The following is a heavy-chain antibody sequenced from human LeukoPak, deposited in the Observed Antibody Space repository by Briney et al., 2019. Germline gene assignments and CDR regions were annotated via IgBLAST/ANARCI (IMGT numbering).Heavy chain of an antibody. Sequence: LRLSCAASGFTVSSNYMSWIRQHPGKGLEWIGYIYYSGSTYYNPSLKSRVTISVDTSKNQFSLKLSSVTAADTAVYYCARGGGYCSSTSCYYFGYWGQGTLVTVSS. CDR1: GFTVSSNY. CDR3: ARGGGYCSSTSCYYFGY. CDR2: IYYSGST. V-gene: IGHV4-31*02. D-gene: IGHD2-2*01. J-gene: IGHJ4*02.